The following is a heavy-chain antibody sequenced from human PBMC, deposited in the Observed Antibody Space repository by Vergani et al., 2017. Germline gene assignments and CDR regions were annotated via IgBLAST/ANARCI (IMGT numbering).Heavy chain of an antibody. CDR3: ARDRGLASSDYYAFGY. CDR2: IYYSGNT. D-gene: IGHD3-22*01. J-gene: IGHJ4*02. CDR1: GASINSGGYY. Sequence: QLQLQESGPGLVTPSQTLSLTCSVSGASINSGGYYWSWIRQSPGGGLEWIAYIYYSGNTYYNTSFKSRVIISVDTSKNQIYLDLNAVTAADTAVYYCARDRGLASSDYYAFGYWGQGTLVTVSS. V-gene: IGHV4-31*03.